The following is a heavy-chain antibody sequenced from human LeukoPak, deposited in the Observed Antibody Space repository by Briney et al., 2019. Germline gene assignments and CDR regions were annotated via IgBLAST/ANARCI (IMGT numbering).Heavy chain of an antibody. V-gene: IGHV3-23*01. CDR1: GFTFSSYA. D-gene: IGHD3-9*01. CDR3: AREGLTVDAYDT. CDR2: ISGSGGST. Sequence: PGGSLRLSCAASGFTFSSYAMSWVRQAPGKGLEWVSGISGSGGSTHYADSVKGRFTISRDNSKNTLYLQMDSLRAEDTAVYYCAREGLTVDAYDTWGQGTMVTVSS. J-gene: IGHJ3*02.